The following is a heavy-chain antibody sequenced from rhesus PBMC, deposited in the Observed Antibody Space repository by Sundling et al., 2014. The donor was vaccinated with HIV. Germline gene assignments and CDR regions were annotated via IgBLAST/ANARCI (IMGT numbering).Heavy chain of an antibody. CDR1: GVSIRSNY. J-gene: IGHJ4*01. Sequence: QVQLQESGPGLVKPSETLALTCGVSGVSIRSNYWTWIRQAPGKGMEWIGYIYGGGSYIDYSPSLKSRVTLSVDTSKNQFSLRLSSVTAADTALYYCARGLQKFDSWGQGVLVTVSS. V-gene: IGHV4-169*01. CDR3: ARGLQKFDS. CDR2: IYGGGSYI. D-gene: IGHD1-44*01.